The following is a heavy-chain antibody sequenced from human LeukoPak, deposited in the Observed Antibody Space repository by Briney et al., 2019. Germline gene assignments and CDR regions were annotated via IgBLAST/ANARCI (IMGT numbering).Heavy chain of an antibody. Sequence: GGFLRLSCAASGFTFSSYAMNWVRQAPGKGLEWVSSISSSSSYIYYADSVKGRFTISRDNAKNSLYLQMNSLRAEDTAVYYCAADIVVVPAAIRRVYNWFDPWGQGTLVTVSS. CDR3: AADIVVVPAAIRRVYNWFDP. D-gene: IGHD2-2*02. CDR2: ISSSSSYI. J-gene: IGHJ5*02. V-gene: IGHV3-21*04. CDR1: GFTFSSYA.